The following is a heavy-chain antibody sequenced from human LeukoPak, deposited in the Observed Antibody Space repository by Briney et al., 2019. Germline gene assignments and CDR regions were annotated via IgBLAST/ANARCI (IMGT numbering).Heavy chain of an antibody. J-gene: IGHJ4*02. CDR2: ISGSGGNT. V-gene: IGHV3-23*01. D-gene: IGHD2-2*01. CDR3: ANRGVPAAFDY. CDR1: GFTFSSYA. Sequence: GGSLRLACAASGFTFSSYAMSWVRQAPGKGLEWVSAISGSGGNTYYADSVKGRFTISRDNSKNTLYLQMNSLRAEDTALYYCANRGVPAAFDYWGQGTQVTVSS.